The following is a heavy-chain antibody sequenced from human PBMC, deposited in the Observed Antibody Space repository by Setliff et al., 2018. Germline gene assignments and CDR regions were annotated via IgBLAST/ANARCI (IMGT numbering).Heavy chain of an antibody. CDR2: ISYDGSNK. D-gene: IGHD3-10*01. CDR3: VNTLIRGACDY. V-gene: IGHV3-30*04. J-gene: IGHJ4*02. CDR1: GFTFSSYA. Sequence: GGSLRLSCAASGFTFSSYAMYWVRQAPGKGLEWVAVISYDGSNKYYADSVKGRFTISRDNSKNTLYLQMNSLRPEDTAVYYCVNTLIRGACDYWGQGTLVTVSS.